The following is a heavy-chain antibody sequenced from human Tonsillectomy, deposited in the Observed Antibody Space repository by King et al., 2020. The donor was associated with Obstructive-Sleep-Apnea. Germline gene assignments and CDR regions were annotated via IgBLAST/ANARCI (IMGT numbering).Heavy chain of an antibody. Sequence: QLVQSGAEVKKRGSSVKVSCKASGGTFSSYAISWVRQAPGQGLEWMGRIIPILGIANYAQKFQGRVTITADKSTSTAYMELSSLRSEDTAVYYCARDAYYYGSGSYYQGYYYYYGMDVWGQGTTVTVSS. D-gene: IGHD3-10*01. J-gene: IGHJ6*02. CDR1: GGTFSSYA. CDR3: ARDAYYYGSGSYYQGYYYYYGMDV. V-gene: IGHV1-69*04. CDR2: IIPILGIA.